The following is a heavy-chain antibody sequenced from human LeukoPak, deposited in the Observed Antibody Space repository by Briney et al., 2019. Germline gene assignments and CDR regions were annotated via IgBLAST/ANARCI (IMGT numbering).Heavy chain of an antibody. Sequence: PSETLSLTCTASGVSISSYYWSWLRQPPGKGLEWIGYIYYSGSTNYNPSLKSRVTISVDTSKNQFSLKLSTVTAADTAVYYCARVVLYSSSWYLDYWGQGTLVTVSS. V-gene: IGHV4-59*01. CDR3: ARVVLYSSSWYLDY. D-gene: IGHD6-13*01. CDR2: IYYSGST. CDR1: GVSISSYY. J-gene: IGHJ4*02.